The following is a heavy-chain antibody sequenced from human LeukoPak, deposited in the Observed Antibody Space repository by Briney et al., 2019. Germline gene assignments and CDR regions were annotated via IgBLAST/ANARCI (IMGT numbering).Heavy chain of an antibody. CDR3: AKHSSSSSGMDV. CDR1: GFTFSSYG. D-gene: IGHD6-13*01. V-gene: IGHV3-30*18. J-gene: IGHJ6*02. Sequence: GGSLRLSCAASGFTFSSYGMHWVRQAPGKGLEGVAVISYDGSNKYYADSVKGRFTISRDNSKNTLYLQMNSLRAEDTAVYYCAKHSSSSSGMDVWGQGTTVTVSS. CDR2: ISYDGSNK.